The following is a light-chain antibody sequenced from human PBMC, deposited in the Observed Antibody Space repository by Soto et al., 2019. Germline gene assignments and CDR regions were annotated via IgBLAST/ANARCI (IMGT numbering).Light chain of an antibody. CDR1: QSLLHKNGNNY. V-gene: IGKV2-28*01. J-gene: IGKJ1*01. CDR2: LGS. CDR3: MQALQIPWT. Sequence: EIVMTQSPLSLPVTPGEPASISCRSSQSLLHKNGNNYFNWYLQKPGQSPQHLIYLGSKRASGVPDRVSGSGSGTDFTLKISRVEAEDVGVYYCMQALQIPWTFGQGTRVEVK.